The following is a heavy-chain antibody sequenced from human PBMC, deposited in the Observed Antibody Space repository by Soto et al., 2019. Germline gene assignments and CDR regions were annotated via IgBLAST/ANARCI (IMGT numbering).Heavy chain of an antibody. V-gene: IGHV4-59*01. D-gene: IGHD3-10*02. CDR3: ARTMSGPNILDF. Sequence: PSETLSLTCTVSGDSISSSYWTWIRQPPGKGLEWIGFIHYSGGTNYNPSLRSRVTLSVDTSKNRFSLELRSVTAADTAIYYCARTMSGPNILDFWGQGTLVTVSS. J-gene: IGHJ4*02. CDR1: GDSISSSY. CDR2: IHYSGGT.